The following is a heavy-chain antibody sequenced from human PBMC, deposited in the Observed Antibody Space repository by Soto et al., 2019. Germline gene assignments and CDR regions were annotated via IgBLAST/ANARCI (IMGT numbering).Heavy chain of an antibody. V-gene: IGHV3-48*03. D-gene: IGHD7-27*01. CDR1: GFTFSSYE. Sequence: GGSLRLSCAASGFTFSSYEMNWVRQAPGKGLEWVSYISSSGSTIYYADSVKGRFTISRDNAKNSLYLQMNSLRAEDTAVYYCAREGRGTGGEAGFDPWGQGTLVTVSS. CDR2: ISSSGSTI. CDR3: AREGRGTGGEAGFDP. J-gene: IGHJ5*02.